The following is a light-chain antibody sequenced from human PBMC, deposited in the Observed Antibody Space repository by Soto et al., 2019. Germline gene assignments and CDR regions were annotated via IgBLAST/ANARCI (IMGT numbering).Light chain of an antibody. V-gene: IGLV2-14*01. CDR2: EVS. CDR3: SSYTSSSTPEV. J-gene: IGLJ1*01. CDR1: SSDVGGYNY. Sequence: QSALTQPASVSGSPGQSITISCTGTSSDVGGYNYVSWYQQHPGKAPKLMIYEVSNRPSGVSNRLSGSKSGNTASLTISGRQAEDEADYYCSSYTSSSTPEVFGTGTKLTVL.